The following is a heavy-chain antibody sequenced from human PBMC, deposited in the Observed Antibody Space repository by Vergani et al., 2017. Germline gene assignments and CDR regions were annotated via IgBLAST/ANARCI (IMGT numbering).Heavy chain of an antibody. D-gene: IGHD2-21*01. Sequence: QVQLQESGPGLVKPSQTLSLTCTVSGGSFSTGGQSLTWLRQSAGKGLEWIGRIYTSGATNYNPSLRSRAFMSVDASKKQFSLKLTSVTDADTAVYYCARDGGEYDKDALDVWGQGTMVTVTS. J-gene: IGHJ3*01. CDR3: ARDGGEYDKDALDV. CDR1: GGSFSTGGQS. V-gene: IGHV4-61*02. CDR2: IYTSGAT.